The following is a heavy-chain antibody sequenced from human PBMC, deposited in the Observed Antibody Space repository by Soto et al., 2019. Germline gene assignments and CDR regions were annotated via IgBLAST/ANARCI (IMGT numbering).Heavy chain of an antibody. J-gene: IGHJ5*02. D-gene: IGHD2-15*01. CDR1: GGSFSGYY. V-gene: IGHV4-34*01. CDR3: ARGVLFCSGSSCYGNWIDL. Sequence: SETLSLTCAVYGGSFSGYYWSWIRQPPGKGLEWIGEINHSGSTNCNPSLKSRVTISVDTSKNQFSLKLSSVTAADTAVYYCARGVLFCSGSSCYGNWIDLWGQGTLVTLSS. CDR2: INHSGST.